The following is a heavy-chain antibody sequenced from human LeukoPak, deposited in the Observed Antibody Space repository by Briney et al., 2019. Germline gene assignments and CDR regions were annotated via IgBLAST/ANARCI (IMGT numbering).Heavy chain of an antibody. CDR1: GYTFTSYD. Sequence: ASVKVSCKASGYTFTSYDINWVRRATGQGLEWMGWMNPNSGNTGYAQKFQGRVTMTRNTSISTAYMELSSLRSEDTAVYYCHLKRAGLALFDYWGQGTLVTVSS. CDR3: HLKRAGLALFDY. V-gene: IGHV1-8*01. J-gene: IGHJ4*02. D-gene: IGHD6-19*01. CDR2: MNPNSGNT.